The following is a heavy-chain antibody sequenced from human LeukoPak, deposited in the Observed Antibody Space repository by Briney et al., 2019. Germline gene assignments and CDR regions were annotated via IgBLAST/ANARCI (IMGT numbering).Heavy chain of an antibody. D-gene: IGHD6-19*01. CDR3: ARGTRAVAAYFDY. V-gene: IGHV4-31*03. Sequence: SETLSLTCTVSGDSISSGSYYWSWIRQHPGKGLEYIGNIYYSGSTYYNPSLKSRVTISVDTSKNQFSLRLSSVTAADSAVYYCARGTRAVAAYFDYWGQGTLVTVSS. J-gene: IGHJ4*02. CDR2: IYYSGST. CDR1: GDSISSGSYY.